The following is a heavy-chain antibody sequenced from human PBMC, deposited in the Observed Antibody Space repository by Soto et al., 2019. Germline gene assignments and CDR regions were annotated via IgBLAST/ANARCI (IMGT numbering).Heavy chain of an antibody. J-gene: IGHJ4*02. CDR2: IYYSGST. D-gene: IGHD6-13*01. CDR3: ARDAAAAGTGFDY. V-gene: IGHV4-31*03. CDR1: GGSISSGGYY. Sequence: SETLSLTCTVSGGSISSGGYYWSWIRQHPGKGLEWIGYIYYSGSTYYNPSLKSRVTISVDTSKNQFSLKLSSVTAADTAVYYCARDAAAAGTGFDYWGQGTLVTVSS.